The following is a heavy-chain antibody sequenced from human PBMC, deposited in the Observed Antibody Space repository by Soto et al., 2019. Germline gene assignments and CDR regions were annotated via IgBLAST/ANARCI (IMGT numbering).Heavy chain of an antibody. J-gene: IGHJ6*04. D-gene: IGHD6-6*01. CDR2: IKEDGSEE. CDR3: AREIAARL. CDR1: GFTFSSYW. Sequence: EVQLVESGGGLVQPGGSLRLSCAASGFTFSSYWMSWFRQAPGKGLEWVANIKEDGSEENYVDSVKGRFTISRDNAKNALYLQMNSLRVEDVAVYYCAREIAARLWGKGTTVTVSS. V-gene: IGHV3-7*01.